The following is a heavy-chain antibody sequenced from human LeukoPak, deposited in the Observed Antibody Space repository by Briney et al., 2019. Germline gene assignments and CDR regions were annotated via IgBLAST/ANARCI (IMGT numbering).Heavy chain of an antibody. J-gene: IGHJ4*02. CDR2: ISYDGSNK. V-gene: IGHV3-30-3*01. CDR3: AKVARTYYDFWSGYYPTDY. D-gene: IGHD3-3*01. CDR1: GFTFSSYA. Sequence: GRSLRLSCAASGFTFSSYAMHWVRQAPGKGLEWVAVISYDGSNKYYADSVKGRFTISRDNSKNTLYLQMNSLRAEDTAVYYCAKVARTYYDFWSGYYPTDYWGQGTLVTVSS.